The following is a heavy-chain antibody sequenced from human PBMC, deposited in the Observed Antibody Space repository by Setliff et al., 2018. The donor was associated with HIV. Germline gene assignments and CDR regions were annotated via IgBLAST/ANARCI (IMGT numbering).Heavy chain of an antibody. V-gene: IGHV1-46*01. Sequence: GASVKVSCKASGYILTSHYMHWVRQAPGQGLEWMGIINPSVGSTSYAQKFQGRVTMTRDTSTSTVYMELSSLRSEDTAVYYCAREYDVLPWIGSQYGRGNLDSWGQGAPVTVSS. D-gene: IGHD3-10*01. CDR3: AREYDVLPWIGSQYGRGNLDS. CDR1: GYILTSHY. J-gene: IGHJ4*02. CDR2: INPSVGST.